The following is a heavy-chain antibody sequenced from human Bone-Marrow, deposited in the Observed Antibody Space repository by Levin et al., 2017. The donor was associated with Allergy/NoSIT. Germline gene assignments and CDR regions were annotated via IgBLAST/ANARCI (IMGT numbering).Heavy chain of an antibody. CDR3: ARGTSSNGNDY. J-gene: IGHJ4*02. D-gene: IGHD6-13*01. CDR2: IYYDGSEK. CDR1: GFTFRSHR. V-gene: IGHV3-33*01. Sequence: GGSLRLSCAASGFTFRSHRMHWVRQAPGKGLEWLSVIYYDGSEKYYSDSVKGRFTISRDNSKNTLFLQMSSLTAEDTAVYYCARGTSSNGNDYWGQGTLVTVSS.